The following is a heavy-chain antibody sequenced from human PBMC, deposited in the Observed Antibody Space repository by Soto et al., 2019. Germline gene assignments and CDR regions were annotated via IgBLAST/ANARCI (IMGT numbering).Heavy chain of an antibody. V-gene: IGHV4-34*01. Sequence: SETLSLTCAVYGGSFSGYYWSWIRQPPGKGLEWIGEINHSGSTNYNPSLKSRVTISVDTSKNQFSLMLSSVTAADTAVYYCARHPGYCTGTSCYGYYTMDVWGQGTTVTVSS. D-gene: IGHD2-2*01. J-gene: IGHJ6*02. CDR3: ARHPGYCTGTSCYGYYTMDV. CDR1: GGSFSGYY. CDR2: INHSGST.